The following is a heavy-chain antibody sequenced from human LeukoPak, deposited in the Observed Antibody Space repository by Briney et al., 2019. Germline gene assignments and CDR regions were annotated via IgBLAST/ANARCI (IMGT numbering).Heavy chain of an antibody. D-gene: IGHD5-24*01. J-gene: IGHJ6*03. Sequence: GGSLRLSCAASGFTFSSYSMNWVRQAPGKGLEWVSSISSSSYIYYADSVKGRFTISRDNARNSLYLQMNSLRAEDTAVYYCARDRWLQSEDYYMDVWGKGTTVTISS. V-gene: IGHV3-21*01. CDR3: ARDRWLQSEDYYMDV. CDR2: ISSSSYI. CDR1: GFTFSSYS.